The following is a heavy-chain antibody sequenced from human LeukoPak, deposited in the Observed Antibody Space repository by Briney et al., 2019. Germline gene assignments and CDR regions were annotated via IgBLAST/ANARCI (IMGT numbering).Heavy chain of an antibody. CDR3: AKDGATYYDFWSGPGVDY. V-gene: IGHV3-33*06. Sequence: PGRSLRLSCAASGLTFSSYGMRWVRQAPGKGLEWVAVIWYDGSNKYYADSVKGRFTISRDNSKNTLYLQMNSLRAEDTPVYYCAKDGATYYDFWSGPGVDYWGQGTLVTVSS. D-gene: IGHD3-3*01. J-gene: IGHJ4*02. CDR2: IWYDGSNK. CDR1: GLTFSSYG.